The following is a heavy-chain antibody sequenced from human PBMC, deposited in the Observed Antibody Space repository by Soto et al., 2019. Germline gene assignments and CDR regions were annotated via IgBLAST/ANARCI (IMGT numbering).Heavy chain of an antibody. V-gene: IGHV4-34*01. CDR1: GGSFSGYY. CDR3: ARVSAAGIGPYYYYYGMDV. CDR2: INHSGST. Sequence: PSETLSLTCAVYGGSFSGYYWSWIRQPPGKGLEWIGEINHSGSTNYNPSLKSRVTISVDTSKNQFSLKLSSVTAADTAVYYCARVSAAGIGPYYYYYGMDVWGQGTTVT. J-gene: IGHJ6*02. D-gene: IGHD6-13*01.